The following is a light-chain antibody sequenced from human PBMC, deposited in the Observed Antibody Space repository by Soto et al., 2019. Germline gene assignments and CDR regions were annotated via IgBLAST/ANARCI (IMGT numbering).Light chain of an antibody. Sequence: QAVLTQPPSVSGAPGQGVTISCTGTRSNLGAGYDVHWYQQFPGAAPKLLIYANNKRPSGVLDRFSGSKSGTSASLAITGLQAEDEADYYCQTWGTGFQFFGGGTKLTVL. CDR3: QTWGTGFQF. V-gene: IGLV1-40*01. J-gene: IGLJ2*01. CDR2: ANN. CDR1: RSNLGAGYD.